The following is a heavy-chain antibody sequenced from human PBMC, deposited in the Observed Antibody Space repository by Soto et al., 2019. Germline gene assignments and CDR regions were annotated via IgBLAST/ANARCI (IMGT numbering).Heavy chain of an antibody. V-gene: IGHV4-34*01. J-gene: IGHJ3*02. CDR3: ARTGYSSGWYKAAFDI. Sequence: SETLSLTCAVYGGYCICYYLSWIRPHPGKGLEWIGEINHSGSTNYNPSLKSRVTISVDTSKNQFSLKLSSVTAADTAVYYCARTGYSSGWYKAAFDIWGQGTIVTVSS. CDR2: INHSGST. D-gene: IGHD6-19*01. CDR1: GGYCICYY.